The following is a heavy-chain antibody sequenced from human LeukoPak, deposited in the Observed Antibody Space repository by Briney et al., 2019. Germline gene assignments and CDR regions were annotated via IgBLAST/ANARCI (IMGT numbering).Heavy chain of an antibody. CDR3: AKDISGRYDSSGYEGGYFDY. V-gene: IGHV3-43*01. J-gene: IGHJ4*02. Sequence: GGSLRLSCAASGFTFDDYTMHWVRQAPGKGLEWVSLISWDGGSTYYADSVKGRFTISRDNSKNSLYLQMNSLRTEDTALYYCAKDISGRYDSSGYEGGYFDYWGQGTLVTVSS. CDR2: ISWDGGST. D-gene: IGHD3-22*01. CDR1: GFTFDDYT.